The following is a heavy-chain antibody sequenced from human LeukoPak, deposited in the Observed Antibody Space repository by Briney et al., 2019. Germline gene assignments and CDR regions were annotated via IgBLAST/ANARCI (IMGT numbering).Heavy chain of an antibody. Sequence: GGSLRLSCAASGFTFTFTSYSMNWVRQAPGKGLEWVSYISSSSTTIYYADSLKGRFTISRDNAKNSLYLQMNSLRDEDTAVYYCARAQTYYGSGSYLYWGQGTLVTVSS. J-gene: IGHJ4*02. CDR2: ISSSSTTI. CDR1: GFTFTFTSYS. CDR3: ARAQTYYGSGSYLY. V-gene: IGHV3-48*02. D-gene: IGHD3-10*01.